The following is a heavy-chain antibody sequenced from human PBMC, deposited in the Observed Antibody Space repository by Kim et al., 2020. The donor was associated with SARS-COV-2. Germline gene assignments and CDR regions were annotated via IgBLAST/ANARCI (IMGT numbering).Heavy chain of an antibody. D-gene: IGHD3-10*01. Sequence: SETLSLTCTVSGVSISSYYWSWIRQPPGKGLEWIGYIYYSGSTNYNPSLKSRVTISVDTSKNQFSLKLSSVTAADTAVYYCARTLSGRGYCMDVWGQGTTVTVSS. V-gene: IGHV4-59*08. CDR3: ARTLSGRGYCMDV. CDR2: IYYSGST. CDR1: GVSISSYY. J-gene: IGHJ6*02.